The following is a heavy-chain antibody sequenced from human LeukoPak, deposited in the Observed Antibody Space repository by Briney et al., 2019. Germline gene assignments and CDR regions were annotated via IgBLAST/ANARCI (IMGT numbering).Heavy chain of an antibody. D-gene: IGHD3-10*01. Sequence: ASVKVSCKASGYTFTSYAMHWVRQAPGQRLEWMGWINAGNGNTKYSQKFQGRVTITRDTSASTAYMELSSLRSEDTAVYYCARFPGSGSYYYYGMDVWGKGTTVTVSS. V-gene: IGHV1-3*01. CDR3: ARFPGSGSYYYYGMDV. CDR1: GYTFTSYA. J-gene: IGHJ6*04. CDR2: INAGNGNT.